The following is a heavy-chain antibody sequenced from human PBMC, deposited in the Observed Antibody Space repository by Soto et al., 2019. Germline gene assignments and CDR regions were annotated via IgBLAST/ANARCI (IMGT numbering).Heavy chain of an antibody. CDR2: ISYSTSHI. V-gene: IGHV3-21*01. J-gene: IGHJ4*02. CDR1: GFTFRSYA. Sequence: VQLLESGGGLIQPGGSLRLSCAASGFTFRSYAMSWVRQAPGKGLEWVSSISYSTSHIYYADSVKGRFTISRDNAKNSLYLQMDSLRAEDTAMYYCAGHLASRYSDSWYKGWHIDHWGQGTLVTVSS. D-gene: IGHD1-26*01. CDR3: AGHLASRYSDSWYKGWHIDH.